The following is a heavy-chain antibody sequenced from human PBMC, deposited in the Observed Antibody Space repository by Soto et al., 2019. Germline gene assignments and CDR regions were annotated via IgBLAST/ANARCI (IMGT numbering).Heavy chain of an antibody. V-gene: IGHV4-31*03. Sequence: SETLSLTCTVSGGSISSGGYYWSLIRQHPGKGLEWIGYIYYSGSTYYNPSLKSRVTISVDTSKNQFSLKLSSVTAADTAVYYCARDRSTMVRGVIIKDAFDIWGQGTMVTVSS. D-gene: IGHD3-10*01. J-gene: IGHJ3*02. CDR1: GGSISSGGYY. CDR3: ARDRSTMVRGVIIKDAFDI. CDR2: IYYSGST.